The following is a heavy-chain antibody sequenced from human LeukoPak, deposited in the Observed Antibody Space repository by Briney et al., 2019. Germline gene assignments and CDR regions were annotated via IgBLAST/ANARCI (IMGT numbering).Heavy chain of an antibody. CDR2: ISSSSSYI. D-gene: IGHD3-10*01. V-gene: IGHV3-21*01. Sequence: GGSLRLSCAASGFTFSSYSMNWVRQAPGKGLEWVSSISSSSSYIYYADSVKGRFTISRDNAKNSLYLQMNSLRAEDTAVYYCVKAGGGSGGYFDYWGQGTLVTVSS. J-gene: IGHJ4*02. CDR3: VKAGGGSGGYFDY. CDR1: GFTFSSYS.